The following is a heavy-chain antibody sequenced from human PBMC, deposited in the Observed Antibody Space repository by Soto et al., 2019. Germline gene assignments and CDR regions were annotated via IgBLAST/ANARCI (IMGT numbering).Heavy chain of an antibody. D-gene: IGHD6-19*01. Sequence: PGGSLRLSCAASGFTFSSYAMHWVRQAPGKGLEWVAVISYDGSNKYYADSVKGRFTISRDNSKNTLYLQMNSLRAEDTAVYYCARDDFYSSGWSRDYYYGMDVWGQGTTVTVSS. CDR2: ISYDGSNK. CDR1: GFTFSSYA. CDR3: ARDDFYSSGWSRDYYYGMDV. V-gene: IGHV3-30-3*01. J-gene: IGHJ6*02.